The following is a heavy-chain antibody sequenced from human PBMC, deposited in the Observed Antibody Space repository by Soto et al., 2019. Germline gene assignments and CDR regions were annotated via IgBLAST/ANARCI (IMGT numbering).Heavy chain of an antibody. CDR2: IGANGAKT. CDR3: AKDWTGDSCRGSGCLGS. CDR1: GFTFVTHA. J-gene: IGHJ5*02. Sequence: EVHLLESGGGLVQPGGSLRLSCAASGFTFVTHAMSWVRQAPGKGLEWVSSIGANGAKTYYTDSVKGRFTISRDNSKITLSLQMNSLRAEDTALYYCAKDWTGDSCRGSGCLGSWGQGTLVTVSS. D-gene: IGHD2-15*01. V-gene: IGHV3-23*01.